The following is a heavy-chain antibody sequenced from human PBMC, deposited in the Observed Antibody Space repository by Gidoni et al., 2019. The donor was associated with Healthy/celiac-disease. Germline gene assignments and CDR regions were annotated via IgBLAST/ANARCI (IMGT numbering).Heavy chain of an antibody. V-gene: IGHV4-34*01. CDR1: GGAFSGYY. Sequence: QVQLQQWGAGLLKPSETLSLTCAVYGGAFSGYYWSWIRQPPGKGLEWIGEINHSGGTNYNPSLKSRVTISVDTSTNQFSLKLSSVTAADTAVYYCASRIAARGRIFDYWGQGTLVTVSS. J-gene: IGHJ4*02. CDR3: ASRIAARGRIFDY. D-gene: IGHD6-6*01. CDR2: INHSGGT.